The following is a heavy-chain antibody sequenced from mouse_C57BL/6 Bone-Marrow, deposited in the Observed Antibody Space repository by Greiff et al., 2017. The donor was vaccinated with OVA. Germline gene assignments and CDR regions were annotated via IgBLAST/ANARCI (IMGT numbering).Heavy chain of an antibody. CDR2: FHPYNDDT. V-gene: IGHV1-47*01. J-gene: IGHJ4*01. CDR3: ARRNYYGSSDYAMDC. Sequence: QVQLQQSGAELVKPGASVKMSCKASGYTFTTYPIEWMKQNPGKSLEWIGNFHPYNDDTKYNEKFKGKATLTVEKSSSTVYLELSRLTSDDSAVYYCARRNYYGSSDYAMDCWGQGTSVTVAS. CDR1: GYTFTTYP. D-gene: IGHD1-1*01.